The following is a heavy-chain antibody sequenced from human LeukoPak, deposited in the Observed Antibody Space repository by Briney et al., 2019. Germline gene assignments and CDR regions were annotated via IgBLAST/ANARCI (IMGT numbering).Heavy chain of an antibody. Sequence: GGSLRLSCAASGFTFNDYTMLWVRQAPGKGREWVSLISWDGGTTYYADSVKGRFAISRDNSKKSLYLQMNSLRTEDTALYYCAKGLGYSPGGDWGQGTLVTVSS. V-gene: IGHV3-43*01. CDR1: GFTFNDYT. CDR2: ISWDGGTT. D-gene: IGHD5-18*01. CDR3: AKGLGYSPGGD. J-gene: IGHJ4*02.